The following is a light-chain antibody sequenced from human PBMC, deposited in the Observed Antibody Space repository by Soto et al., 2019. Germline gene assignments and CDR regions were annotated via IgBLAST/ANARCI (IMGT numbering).Light chain of an antibody. CDR3: GSHAGNSNLV. V-gene: IGLV2-8*01. CDR2: EVT. J-gene: IGLJ3*02. Sequence: QSALTQPPSAPGSPGQSVTISCTGTSTDVGAYNYVSWYQQHPGKAPKLMIYEVTKRPSGVPDRFSGSKSGNTASLTVSGLQTEDEADYYCGSHAGNSNLVFGGGTKVTVL. CDR1: STDVGAYNY.